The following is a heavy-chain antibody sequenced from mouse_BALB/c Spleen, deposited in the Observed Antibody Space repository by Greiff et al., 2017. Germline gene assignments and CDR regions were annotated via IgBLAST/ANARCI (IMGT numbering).Heavy chain of an antibody. D-gene: IGHD1-1*01. Sequence: EVQVVESGPGLVKPSQSLSLTCTVSGYSITSDYAWNWIRQPPGNLLGRMGYISYSGSTSYNPSLKSRISITRDTSKNQFFLQLNSVTTEDTATYYCARYYGAFYAMDYWGQGTSVTVSS. CDR2: ISYSGST. CDR1: GYSITSDYA. CDR3: ARYYGAFYAMDY. J-gene: IGHJ4*01. V-gene: IGHV3-2*02.